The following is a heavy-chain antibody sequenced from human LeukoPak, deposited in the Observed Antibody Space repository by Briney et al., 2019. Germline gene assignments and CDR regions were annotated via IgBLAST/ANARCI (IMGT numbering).Heavy chain of an antibody. Sequence: GRSLRLSCAASGFTFSSYAMHWVRQAPGKGLEGVAVLSYDGTSKYYADSVKGRFTISRDNSKNTLYLQMNSLRAEDTAVYYCAAGEFFDYWGQGTLVTVSS. CDR1: GFTFSSYA. CDR2: LSYDGTSK. J-gene: IGHJ4*02. CDR3: AAGEFFDY. V-gene: IGHV3-30-3*01. D-gene: IGHD3-10*01.